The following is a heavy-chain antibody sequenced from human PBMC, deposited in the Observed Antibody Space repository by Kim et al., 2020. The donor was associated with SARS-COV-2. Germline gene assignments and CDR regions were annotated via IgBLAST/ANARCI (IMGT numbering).Heavy chain of an antibody. Sequence: NYAQKFQVRVTMTRDTSTSTVYMELSSLRSEDTAVYYCTKYSGRNPFDYWGQGTLVTVSS. J-gene: IGHJ4*02. V-gene: IGHV1-46*01. CDR3: TKYSGRNPFDY. D-gene: IGHD1-26*01.